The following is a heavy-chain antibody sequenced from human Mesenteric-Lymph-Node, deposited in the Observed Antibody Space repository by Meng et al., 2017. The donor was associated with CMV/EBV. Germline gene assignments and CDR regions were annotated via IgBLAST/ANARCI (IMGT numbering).Heavy chain of an antibody. Sequence: CKVSGYTLIDDNLHWVQQAPEKGLAWMGLVDPEDGYTVYAESFQGRITITADTSTDTAYMQLSSLTSDDTAVYFCATDRATIGAFDVWGQGTMVTVSS. CDR2: VDPEDGYT. J-gene: IGHJ3*01. CDR1: GYTLIDDN. V-gene: IGHV1-69-2*01. CDR3: ATDRATIGAFDV. D-gene: IGHD5-12*01.